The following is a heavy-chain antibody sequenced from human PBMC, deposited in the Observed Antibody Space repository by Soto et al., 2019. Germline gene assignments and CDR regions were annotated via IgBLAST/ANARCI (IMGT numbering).Heavy chain of an antibody. CDR3: ARADYSGYDLEGFDY. V-gene: IGHV1-18*04. Sequence: QVQLVQSGAEVKKPGASVKVSCKASGYTFTSYGISWVRQAPGQGLEWMGWISVHNGNTNYAQKLQGRVTMTTDTSTSTAYMELRSLRSDDTAVYYCARADYSGYDLEGFDYWGQGTLVTVSS. J-gene: IGHJ4*02. CDR2: ISVHNGNT. CDR1: GYTFTSYG. D-gene: IGHD5-12*01.